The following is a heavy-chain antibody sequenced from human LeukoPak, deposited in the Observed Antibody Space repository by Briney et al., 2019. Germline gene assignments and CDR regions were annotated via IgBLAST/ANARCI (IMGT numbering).Heavy chain of an antibody. V-gene: IGHV3-23*01. CDR3: AKCGNSGCHLIDY. CDR1: GFTFSNYG. D-gene: IGHD5-12*01. J-gene: IGHJ4*02. Sequence: GRSLRLSCAASGFTFSNYGMHWVRQAPGKGLEWVSAISGRTGGTYYADSVKGRFTISRDNSKSTLYLQMDSLRAEDTAVYYCAKCGNSGCHLIDYWGQGTLVTVSS. CDR2: ISGRTGGT.